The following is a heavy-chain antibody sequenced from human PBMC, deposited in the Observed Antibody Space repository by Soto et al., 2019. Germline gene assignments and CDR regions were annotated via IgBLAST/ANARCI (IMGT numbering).Heavy chain of an antibody. D-gene: IGHD6-13*01. CDR2: ISSSSSTI. V-gene: IGHV3-48*01. CDR3: ARDVGGSWSRLNFDY. Sequence: EVQLVESGGGLVQPGGSLRPSCAASGFTFSSYSMNWVRQAPGKGLEWVSYISSSSSTIYYADSVKGRFTISRDNAKNSLYLQMNSLRAEDTAVYYCARDVGGSWSRLNFDYWGQGTLVTVSS. J-gene: IGHJ4*02. CDR1: GFTFSSYS.